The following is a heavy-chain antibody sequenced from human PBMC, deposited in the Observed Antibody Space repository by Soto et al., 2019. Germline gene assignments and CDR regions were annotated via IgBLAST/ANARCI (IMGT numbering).Heavy chain of an antibody. CDR2: ISGSGGST. CDR1: GFTFSSYA. Sequence: ESLLLSVAASGFTFSSYAMSWVRQAPGKGLEWVSAISGSGGSTYYADSVKGRFTISRDNSKNTLYLQMKSLRAEDTAVYYCAKDRRGSGYYWAPFDYWGQGTLVTVSS. V-gene: IGHV3-23*01. CDR3: AKDRRGSGYYWAPFDY. D-gene: IGHD3-22*01. J-gene: IGHJ4*02.